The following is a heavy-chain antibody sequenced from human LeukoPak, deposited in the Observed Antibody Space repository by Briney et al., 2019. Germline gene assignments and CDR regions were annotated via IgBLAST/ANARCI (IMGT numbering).Heavy chain of an antibody. CDR2: IFYSGST. CDR1: GGSISNYY. Sequence: SETLSLTCTVSGGSISNYYWSWIRQPPGKGLEWIGYIFYSGSTNYNPSLKSRVTISIDTSKSQFSLKLSSVTAADTAVYYCARSRRIDYWGQGTLVTVSS. V-gene: IGHV4-59*12. J-gene: IGHJ4*02. CDR3: ARSRRIDY.